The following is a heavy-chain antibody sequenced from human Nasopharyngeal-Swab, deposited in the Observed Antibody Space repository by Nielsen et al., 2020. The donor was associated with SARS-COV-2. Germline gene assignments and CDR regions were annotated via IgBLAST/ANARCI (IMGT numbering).Heavy chain of an antibody. V-gene: IGHV3-13*04. CDR2: IGTAGDT. CDR3: ARGGGFGELIGATFDL. CDR1: GFTFSTYD. Sequence: GGSLRLSCSASGFTFSTYDMHWVRQATGKGLEWVSAIGTAGDTFYPASVKGRFTISRENAKNSLSLQMNSLRAGDTAVYYCARGGGFGELIGATFDLWGQGTMVTVSS. J-gene: IGHJ3*01. D-gene: IGHD3-10*01.